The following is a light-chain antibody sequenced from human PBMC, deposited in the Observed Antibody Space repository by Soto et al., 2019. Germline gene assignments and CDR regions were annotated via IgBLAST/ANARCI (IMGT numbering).Light chain of an antibody. CDR1: QSVSSSY. V-gene: IGKV3-20*01. Sequence: EIVLTQSPGALSLSPGERATLSCRAIQSVSSSYLAWYQQKPGQAPRLLIYGASSRATGIPARFGGSGSGTEFTLIISSLQSEDFAVYYCQQYNNWPLLTFGGGTKVDIK. CDR3: QQYNNWPLLT. J-gene: IGKJ4*01. CDR2: GAS.